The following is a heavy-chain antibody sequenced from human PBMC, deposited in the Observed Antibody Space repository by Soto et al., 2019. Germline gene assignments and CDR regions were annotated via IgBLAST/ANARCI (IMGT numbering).Heavy chain of an antibody. V-gene: IGHV1-69*13. J-gene: IGHJ4*02. D-gene: IGHD3-22*01. CDR2: IIPIFGTA. Sequence: GASVKVSCKASGGTFSSYTVSWLRQIPGQGLEWMGGIIPIFGTANYAQKFQGRVTITADESTSTAYMELSGLRSEDTAMYYCARDQSSYYDSSVYSLYYFDYWGQGTLVTVSS. CDR1: GGTFSSYT. CDR3: ARDQSSYYDSSVYSLYYFDY.